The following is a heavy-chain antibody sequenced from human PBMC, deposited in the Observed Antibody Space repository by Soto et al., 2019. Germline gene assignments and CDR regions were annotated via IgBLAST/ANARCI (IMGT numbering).Heavy chain of an antibody. CDR2: MNPNSGDT. CDR3: ARVGGNWNDDYFDY. V-gene: IGHV1-8*01. CDR1: GYTFSDHD. D-gene: IGHD1-1*01. Sequence: QVQLVQSGAEVKKPGASVKVSCKASGYTFSDHDINWVRQASGQGPEWLGWMNPNSGDTGYAQNFQGRGTMTRDTSKRTAYMEMSSLRSEDTAGYYCARVGGNWNDDYFDYWGQGTLVTVSS. J-gene: IGHJ4*02.